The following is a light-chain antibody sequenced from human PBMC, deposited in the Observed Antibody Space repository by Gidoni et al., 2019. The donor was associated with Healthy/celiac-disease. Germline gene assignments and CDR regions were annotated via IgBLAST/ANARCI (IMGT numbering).Light chain of an antibody. V-gene: IGKV3-11*01. Sequence: EIVLTQSPATLSLSPGERATLSCRASQSVSSYFAWYQQKPGQAPRLLIYDASNSATGIPARFSGSGSGTDFTLTISSLEPEDFAVYYCQQRSNWPSFGGGTKVEIK. CDR2: DAS. CDR1: QSVSSY. J-gene: IGKJ4*01. CDR3: QQRSNWPS.